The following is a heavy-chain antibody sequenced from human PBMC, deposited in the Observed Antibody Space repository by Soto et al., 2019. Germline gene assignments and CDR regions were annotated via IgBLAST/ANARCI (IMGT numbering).Heavy chain of an antibody. CDR3: PRDPRDIWSGPSGYDY. V-gene: IGHV3-48*03. Sequence: EVPLVESGGGLVQPGGSLRLSCLASGFTFSAYEMNWVRQAPGKGLEWISYISNTGSPIYYADSVKGRFTVSRDNAKNSLYLQMNSLRVEDTAVYYCPRDPRDIWSGPSGYDYWGQGTLVTVSS. CDR2: ISNTGSPI. J-gene: IGHJ4*02. D-gene: IGHD3-3*01. CDR1: GFTFSAYE.